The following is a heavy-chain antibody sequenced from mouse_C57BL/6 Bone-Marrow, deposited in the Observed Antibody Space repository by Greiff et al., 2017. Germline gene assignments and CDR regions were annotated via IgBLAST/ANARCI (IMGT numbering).Heavy chain of an antibody. CDR2: ISSGGSYT. Sequence: EVKLVESGGDLVKPGGSLKLSCAASGFTFSSYGMSWVRQTPDKRLEWVATISSGGSYTYYPDSVKGRFTISRDNAKNTLYLQMSSLKSEDTAMYYCARQRDFDYWGQGTTLTVSS. J-gene: IGHJ2*01. V-gene: IGHV5-6*01. CDR3: ARQRDFDY. CDR1: GFTFSSYG.